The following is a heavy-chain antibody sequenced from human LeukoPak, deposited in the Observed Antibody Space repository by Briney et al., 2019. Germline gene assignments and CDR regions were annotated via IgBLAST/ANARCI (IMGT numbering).Heavy chain of an antibody. CDR2: ISGSGGST. CDR1: GFTFSSYS. Sequence: GGSLRLSCAASGFTFSSYSMSWVRPPPGKGLEWVSAISGSGGSTYYADSVTGRFTISRDNSKNTLYLQMNSLRAEDTAVYYCAEESGYSYGNYFDYWGQGTLVTVSS. J-gene: IGHJ4*02. D-gene: IGHD5-18*01. V-gene: IGHV3-23*01. CDR3: AEESGYSYGNYFDY.